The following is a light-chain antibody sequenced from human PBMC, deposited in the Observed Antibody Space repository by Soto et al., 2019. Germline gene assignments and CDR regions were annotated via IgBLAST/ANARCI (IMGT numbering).Light chain of an antibody. J-gene: IGLJ1*01. CDR3: CSYAGSSTPYG. Sequence: QSALTQPASVSGSPGQAITISCTGTSSDVGSYNLVSWYQQHPGKAPKLMIYEGSKRPSGVSNRFSGSKSGNTASLTISGLQDEDEADYYCCSYAGSSTPYGFGTGTKVTVL. V-gene: IGLV2-23*01. CDR1: SSDVGSYNL. CDR2: EGS.